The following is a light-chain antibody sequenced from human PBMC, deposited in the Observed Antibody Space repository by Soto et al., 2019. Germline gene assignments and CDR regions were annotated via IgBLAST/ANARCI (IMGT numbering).Light chain of an antibody. CDR3: CSYAGSSTYV. J-gene: IGLJ1*01. CDR1: SRDVGIYNL. CDR2: EDT. Sequence: QSALTQPASVSGSPGQLITISCTGTSRDVGIYNLVSWYQLHPGKVPKLIIYEDTKRPSGISSRFSGSESGITAFLTISGLQAEDEADYYCCSYAGSSTYVFGTGTKLTVL. V-gene: IGLV2-23*01.